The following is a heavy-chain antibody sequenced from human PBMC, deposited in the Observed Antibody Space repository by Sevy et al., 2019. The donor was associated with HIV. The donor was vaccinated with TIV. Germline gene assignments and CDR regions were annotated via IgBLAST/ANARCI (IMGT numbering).Heavy chain of an antibody. J-gene: IGHJ4*02. CDR3: AAGTQGAAYFDY. V-gene: IGHV4-31*03. D-gene: IGHD1-26*01. CDR2: IYYSGST. CDR1: GGSISSGGYY. Sequence: SETLSLTCTVSGGSISSGGYYWSWIRQHPGKGLEWIGYIYYSGSTNYNPSLKSRVTISVDTSKNQFSLKLSSVTAADTAVYYCAAGTQGAAYFDYWGQGTLVTVSS.